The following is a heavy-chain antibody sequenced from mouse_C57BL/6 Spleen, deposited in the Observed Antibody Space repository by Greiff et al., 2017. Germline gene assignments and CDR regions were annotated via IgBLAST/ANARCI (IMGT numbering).Heavy chain of an antibody. J-gene: IGHJ2*01. V-gene: IGHV6-3*01. CDR2: IRLKSDNYAT. D-gene: IGHD1-1*01. CDR1: GFTFSNYW. CDR3: TANYYGSSRYYFDY. Sequence: EVKLVESGGGLVQPGGSMKFSCVASGFTFSNYWMNWVRQSPEKGLEWVAQIRLKSDNYATHYAESVKGRFTISRDDSKSSVYLQMNNLRAEDTGIYYCTANYYGSSRYYFDYWGQGTTLTVSS.